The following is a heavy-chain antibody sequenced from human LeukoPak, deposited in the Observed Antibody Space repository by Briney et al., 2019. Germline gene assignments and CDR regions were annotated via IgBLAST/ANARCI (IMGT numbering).Heavy chain of an antibody. CDR3: ARLLWFGELLVDDAFDI. V-gene: IGHV3-30*02. D-gene: IGHD3-10*01. CDR1: GFTFSSYG. Sequence: GGSLRLSCAASGFTFSSYGMHWVRQAPGKGLEWVAFIRYDGSNKYYADSVKGRFTISRDNSKNTLYLQLNSLRAEDTAVYYCARLLWFGELLVDDAFDIWGQGTMVTVSS. J-gene: IGHJ3*02. CDR2: IRYDGSNK.